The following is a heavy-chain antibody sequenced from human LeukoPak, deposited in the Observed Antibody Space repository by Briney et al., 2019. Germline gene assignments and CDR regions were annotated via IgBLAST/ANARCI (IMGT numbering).Heavy chain of an antibody. CDR1: GYSISSGYY. CDR3: ARYSYGLRRYYFDY. V-gene: IGHV4-38-2*02. Sequence: SETLSLTCTVSGYSISSGYYWGWIRQPPGKGLEWIGSIYHSGSTYYNPSLKSRVTISVDTSKNQFSLKLSSVTAADTAVYYCARYSYGLRRYYFDYWGQGTLVTVSS. CDR2: IYHSGST. J-gene: IGHJ4*02. D-gene: IGHD5-18*01.